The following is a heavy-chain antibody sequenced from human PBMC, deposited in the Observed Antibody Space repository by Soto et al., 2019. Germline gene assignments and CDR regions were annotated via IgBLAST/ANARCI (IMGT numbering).Heavy chain of an antibody. J-gene: IGHJ6*02. CDR3: ARLTVAGNLRYYYGMDV. CDR2: INHSGST. Sequence: SETLSLTCAVYGGSFSGYYWSWIRQPPGKGLEWIGEINHSGSTNYNPSLKSRGTISVDTSKNQFSLKLSSVTAADTAVYYCARLTVAGNLRYYYGMDVWGQGTTVTVSS. CDR1: GGSFSGYY. V-gene: IGHV4-34*01. D-gene: IGHD6-19*01.